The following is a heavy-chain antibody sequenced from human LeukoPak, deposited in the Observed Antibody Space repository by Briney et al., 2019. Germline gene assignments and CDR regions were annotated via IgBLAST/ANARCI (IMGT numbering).Heavy chain of an antibody. J-gene: IGHJ4*02. CDR2: INSDESIT. CDR1: GFAFSSSW. Sequence: GGSLRLSCAASGFAFSSSWMYWVRQAPGKGLVWVSRINSDESITTYADSVKGRFTISRDNAKNTLYLQMNSLRAEDTAVYYCARGLVPGFLDYWGQGTPVTVSS. V-gene: IGHV3-74*01. CDR3: ARGLVPGFLDY. D-gene: IGHD4-11*01.